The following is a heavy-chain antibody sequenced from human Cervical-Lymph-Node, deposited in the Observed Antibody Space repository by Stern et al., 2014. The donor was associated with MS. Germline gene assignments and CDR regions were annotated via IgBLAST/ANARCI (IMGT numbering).Heavy chain of an antibody. J-gene: IGHJ4*02. CDR2: INPSGGVT. CDR3: TRDSGNTGWYYFDY. Sequence: VQLVQSGAEVKKPGASVKVSCKASGYTFRSYHMHWVRQAPGQGLEWLGTINPSGGVTNYAQKFQGRVTMTSDTSTSTVYMELSSLRSGDTALFYCTRDSGNTGWYYFDYWGQGTLVTVSS. CDR1: GYTFRSYH. V-gene: IGHV1-46*01. D-gene: IGHD6-19*01.